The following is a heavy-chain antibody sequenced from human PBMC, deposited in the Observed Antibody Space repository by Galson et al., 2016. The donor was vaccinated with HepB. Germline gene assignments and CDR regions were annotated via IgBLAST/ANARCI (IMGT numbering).Heavy chain of an antibody. Sequence: SVKVSCKVSGYIFTELSLHWVRQAPGKGLEWMGGFDREDGETMYAKRSQGRVTLTEDTSTDTAYMELSSLTFEDTAVYYCATVPAPGYADYRPSYHYHMDVWGQGTTVTVSS. V-gene: IGHV1-24*01. D-gene: IGHD4-17*01. CDR3: ATVPAPGYADYRPSYHYHMDV. J-gene: IGHJ6*02. CDR2: FDREDGET. CDR1: GYIFTELS.